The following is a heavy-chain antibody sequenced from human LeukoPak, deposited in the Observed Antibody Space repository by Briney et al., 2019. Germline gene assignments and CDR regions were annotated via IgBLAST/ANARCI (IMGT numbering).Heavy chain of an antibody. CDR1: GFTFSSYA. CDR3: ARVGLCGGDCYYFDY. CDR2: ISYDGSNK. V-gene: IGHV3-30*04. Sequence: GGSLRLSCAASGFTFSSYAMHWVRQAPGKGLEWVAVISYDGSNKYYADSVKGRFTISRDNSKNTLYLQMNSLRAEDTAVYYCARVGLCGGDCYYFDYWGQGTLVTVSS. J-gene: IGHJ4*02. D-gene: IGHD2-21*02.